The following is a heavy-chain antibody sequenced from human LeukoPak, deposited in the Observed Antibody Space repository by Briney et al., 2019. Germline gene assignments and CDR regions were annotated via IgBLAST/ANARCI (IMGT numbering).Heavy chain of an antibody. CDR2: IIPIFGTA. D-gene: IGHD5-18*01. J-gene: IGHJ3*02. CDR3: ARRGGYNYGYNAFDI. Sequence: GASVKVSCKSSGGTFSNYAITWVRQAPGQGLEWMGGIIPIFGTANYAQKFQGRVTITADESTSTAYMELSSLRSEDTAVYYCARRGGYNYGYNAFDIWGQGTMVTVSS. CDR1: GGTFSNYA. V-gene: IGHV1-69*13.